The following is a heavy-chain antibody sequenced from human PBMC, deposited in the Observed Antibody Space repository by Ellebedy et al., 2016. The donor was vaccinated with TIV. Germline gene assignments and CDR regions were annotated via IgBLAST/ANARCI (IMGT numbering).Heavy chain of an antibody. Sequence: GESLKISCAASGFSFSTHAMHWVRQTPGKGLEWAAVLSFSETDEYYADSVKGRFTISRDNAHNSLYLQMNSLRVEDTAVYYCARDGAYGDYAPGQYGMDVWGQGTTVIVS. J-gene: IGHJ6*02. V-gene: IGHV3-30*04. D-gene: IGHD4-17*01. CDR2: LSFSETDE. CDR1: GFSFSTHA. CDR3: ARDGAYGDYAPGQYGMDV.